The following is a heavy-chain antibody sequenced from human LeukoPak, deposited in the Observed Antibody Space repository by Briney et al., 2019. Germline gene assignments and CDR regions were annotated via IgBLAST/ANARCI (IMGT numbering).Heavy chain of an antibody. Sequence: KTSETLSLTCAVYGGSFSGYYWSWIRQPPGKGLEWIGEVNHSGSTNYNPSLKSRVTISVDTSKNQFSLKLSSVTAADTAVYYCARGRGSPYHFDYWGQGTLVTVSS. J-gene: IGHJ4*02. CDR1: GGSFSGYY. CDR2: VNHSGST. V-gene: IGHV4-34*01. D-gene: IGHD3-16*01. CDR3: ARGRGSPYHFDY.